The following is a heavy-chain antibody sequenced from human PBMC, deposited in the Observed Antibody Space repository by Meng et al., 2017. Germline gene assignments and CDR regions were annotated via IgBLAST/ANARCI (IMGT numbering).Heavy chain of an antibody. Sequence: GGSLRLSCAASGFTFSNAWMSWVRQAPGKGLEWVGRIKSKTDGGTTDYAAPVKGRFTISRDDSKNTLYLQMNSLKTEDTAVYYCTASIVATIGGGYWGQGTLVTVSS. CDR1: GFTFSNAW. CDR3: TASIVATIGGGY. D-gene: IGHD5-12*01. CDR2: IKSKTDGGTT. V-gene: IGHV3-15*01. J-gene: IGHJ4*02.